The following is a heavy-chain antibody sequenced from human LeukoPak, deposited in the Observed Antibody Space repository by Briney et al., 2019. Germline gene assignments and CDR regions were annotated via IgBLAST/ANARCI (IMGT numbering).Heavy chain of an antibody. J-gene: IGHJ3*02. D-gene: IGHD4-17*01. Sequence: GASVKVSCKASGYAFTSYGISWVRQAPGQGLEWMGWISAYNGNTKYAQKFQGRVTMTIDTSTSTAYMELSRLRSDDTAVYYCARETTDDAFDIWGQGTMVTVSS. CDR3: ARETTDDAFDI. CDR1: GYAFTSYG. CDR2: ISAYNGNT. V-gene: IGHV1-18*01.